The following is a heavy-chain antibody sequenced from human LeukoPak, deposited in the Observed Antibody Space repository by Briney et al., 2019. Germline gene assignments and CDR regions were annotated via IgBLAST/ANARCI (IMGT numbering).Heavy chain of an antibody. CDR2: ISYDGSNK. CDR1: GFTFGSNG. Sequence: GGSLRLSCAASGFTFGSNGMHWVRQAPGKGLEWVAVISYDGSNKYHVDSVKGRFTISRDNSKNTLFLQMNSLRADDTAVYYCAKDRGGSRVRTTYYYYGMDVWGQGNTVTVSS. CDR3: AKDRGGSRVRTTYYYYGMDV. J-gene: IGHJ6*02. D-gene: IGHD2-15*01. V-gene: IGHV3-30*18.